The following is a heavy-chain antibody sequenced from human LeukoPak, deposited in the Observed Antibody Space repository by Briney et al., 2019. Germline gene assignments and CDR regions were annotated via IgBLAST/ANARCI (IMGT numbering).Heavy chain of an antibody. V-gene: IGHV1-8*01. CDR2: MNPNSGNT. CDR1: GYTFTSYD. CDR3: ARGLLWFGELLRLRRFDP. J-gene: IGHJ5*02. Sequence: GASVKVSCKASGYTFTSYDISWVRQATGQGLEWMGWMNPNSGNTGYAQKFQGRVTMTRNTSISTAYMELSSLRSEDTAVYYCARGLLWFGELLRLRRFDPWGQGTLVTVSS. D-gene: IGHD3-10*01.